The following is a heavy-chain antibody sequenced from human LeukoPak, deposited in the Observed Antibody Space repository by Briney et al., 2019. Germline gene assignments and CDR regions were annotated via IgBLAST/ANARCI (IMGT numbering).Heavy chain of an antibody. CDR1: GSTFSSYA. CDR3: ARDGVTYGGPFDY. J-gene: IGHJ4*02. V-gene: IGHV3-30*04. CDR2: ISYDGSNK. D-gene: IGHD2-21*02. Sequence: GGSLRLSCAASGSTFSSYAMHWVRQAPGKGLEWVAVISYDGSNKYYADSVKGRFTISRDNSKNTLYLQMNSLRAEDTAVYYCARDGVTYGGPFDYWGQGTLVTVSS.